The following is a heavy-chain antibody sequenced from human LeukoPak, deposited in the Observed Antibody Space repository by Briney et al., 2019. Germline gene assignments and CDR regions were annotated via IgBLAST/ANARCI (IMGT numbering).Heavy chain of an antibody. CDR2: IIPIFGTA. D-gene: IGHD4-17*01. CDR1: GGTFSSYA. Sequence: SVKVSCKASGGTFSSYAISWVRQAPGQGLEWMGGIIPIFGTANYAQKFQGRVTITADESTSTAYMELSSLRSEDTAVYYCASHGTVTVPHPPDYWCQGTLVTVSS. J-gene: IGHJ4*02. V-gene: IGHV1-69*13. CDR3: ASHGTVTVPHPPDY.